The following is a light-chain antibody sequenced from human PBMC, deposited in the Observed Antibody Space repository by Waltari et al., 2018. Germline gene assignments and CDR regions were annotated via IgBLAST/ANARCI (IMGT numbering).Light chain of an antibody. V-gene: IGKV4-1*01. Sequence: IIMTQSPDSLSVSLGESAPHHCKSPQRVLYSSSNQNFLKWYQQKPGQPPKLLIYWASTRESGVPDRVSGSGSGTDFTLTITSLQAEDVAVYYCQQYYSTPYTFGQGTKLEIK. CDR2: WAS. CDR1: QRVLYSSSNQNF. CDR3: QQYYSTPYT. J-gene: IGKJ2*01.